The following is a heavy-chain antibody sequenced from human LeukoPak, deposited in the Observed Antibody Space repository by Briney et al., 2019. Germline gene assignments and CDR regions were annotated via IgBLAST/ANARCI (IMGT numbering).Heavy chain of an antibody. Sequence: ASVKVSCKASGYTFTSYGISWVRQAPGQGLEWMGWISAYNGNTNYAQKLQGRVTMTTDTSTSTAYMELRSLRSDDTAVYYCARARELLVGAIYYYYMDVWGKGTTVTVSS. CDR3: ARARELLVGAIYYYYMDV. CDR1: GYTFTSYG. J-gene: IGHJ6*03. D-gene: IGHD1-26*01. CDR2: ISAYNGNT. V-gene: IGHV1-18*01.